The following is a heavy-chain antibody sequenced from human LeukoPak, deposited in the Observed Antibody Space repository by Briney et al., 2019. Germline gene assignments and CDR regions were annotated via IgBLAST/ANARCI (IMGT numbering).Heavy chain of an antibody. V-gene: IGHV3-64D*06. CDR1: GFTFSSYT. D-gene: IGHD3-9*01. J-gene: IGHJ4*02. CDR3: VIVRGYFDSSGTDY. CDR2: ITSTGGNT. Sequence: GGSLRLSCPASGFTFSSYTVHWVRQAPGKGLEFVSAITSTGGNTYYADSVTGRFTLSRDNSKNTLYLQMSSLRAEDTAVYYCVIVRGYFDSSGTDYWGQGTLVTVSS.